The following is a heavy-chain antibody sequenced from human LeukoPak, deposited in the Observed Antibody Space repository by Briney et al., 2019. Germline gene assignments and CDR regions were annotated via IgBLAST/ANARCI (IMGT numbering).Heavy chain of an antibody. J-gene: IGHJ4*02. CDR3: ARWRYGYFDY. CDR2: IYYSGST. V-gene: IGHV4-59*01. Sequence: PSETLSLTCTVSGGSISSYYWSWIRQPPGKGLEWIGYIYYSGSTNYNPSLKSRVTISVDTSKNQFSLKLSSVTAADTAVYYCARWRYGYFDYWGQGTLVTVSS. D-gene: IGHD5-18*01. CDR1: GGSISSYY.